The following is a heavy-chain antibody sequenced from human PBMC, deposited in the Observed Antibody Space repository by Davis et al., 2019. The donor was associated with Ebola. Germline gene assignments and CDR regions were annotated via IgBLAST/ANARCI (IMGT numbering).Heavy chain of an antibody. Sequence: GESLKISCAASGFTFSTYAMHWVRQAPGKGLEWLAVITYDGSNQWYADSVKGRFTISRDNSKNMLDLQMTRLTADDTAVYFCARPKSAYVPFDYWGLGTLVTVSS. CDR2: ITYDGSNQ. D-gene: IGHD3-10*02. V-gene: IGHV3-30-3*01. J-gene: IGHJ4*02. CDR1: GFTFSTYA. CDR3: ARPKSAYVPFDY.